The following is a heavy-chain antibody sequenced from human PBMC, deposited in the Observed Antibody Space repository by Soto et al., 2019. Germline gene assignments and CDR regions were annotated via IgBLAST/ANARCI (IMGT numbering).Heavy chain of an antibody. D-gene: IGHD1-26*01. Sequence: GGSLRLSCAASGFTFNSYGMHWVRQGPGNGLEWVAFISYDSTKTYYADSVKGRFTISRDNSNSALYVQMNSLTGEDTAVYSCARTRSAWSDFHYYSLYGWGQGTTVTVSS. V-gene: IGHV3-30*03. J-gene: IGHJ6*02. CDR2: ISYDSTKT. CDR3: ARTRSAWSDFHYYSLYG. CDR1: GFTFNSYG.